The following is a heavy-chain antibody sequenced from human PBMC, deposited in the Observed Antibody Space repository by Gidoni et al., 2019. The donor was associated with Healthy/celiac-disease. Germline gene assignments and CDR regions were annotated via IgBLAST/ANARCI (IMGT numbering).Heavy chain of an antibody. D-gene: IGHD6-6*01. J-gene: IGHJ4*02. Sequence: LQGRVTMTTDTSTSTAYMELRSLRSDDTAVYYCARDRFLIAARLIDYWGQGTLVTVSS. V-gene: IGHV1-18*01. CDR3: ARDRFLIAARLIDY.